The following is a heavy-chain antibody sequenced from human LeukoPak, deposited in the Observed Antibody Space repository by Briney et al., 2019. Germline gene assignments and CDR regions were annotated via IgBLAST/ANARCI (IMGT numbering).Heavy chain of an antibody. CDR1: GYTFSGYY. V-gene: IGHV1-46*01. CDR3: ARDDYVLLDAFDI. D-gene: IGHD3-10*01. Sequence: ASVKVSCKASGYTFSGYYMHWVRQAPGQGLEWMGIINPSGGSTSYAQKFQGRVTMTRDMSTSTVYMELSSLRSEDTAVYYCARDDYVLLDAFDIWGQGTMVTVSS. CDR2: INPSGGST. J-gene: IGHJ3*02.